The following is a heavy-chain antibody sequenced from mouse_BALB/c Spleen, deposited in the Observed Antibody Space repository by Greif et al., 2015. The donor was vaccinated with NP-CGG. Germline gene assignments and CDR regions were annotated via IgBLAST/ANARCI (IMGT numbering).Heavy chain of an antibody. D-gene: IGHD3-2*01. CDR3: ARDSSGYVRGAWFAY. CDR1: GFTFSSFG. CDR2: ISSGSSTI. V-gene: IGHV5-17*02. J-gene: IGHJ3*01. Sequence: EVKLMESGGGLVQPGGSRKLSCAASGFTFSSFGMHWVRQAPEKGLEWVAYISSGSSTIYYADTVKGRFTISRDNPKNTLFLQMTSLRSEDTAMYYCARDSSGYVRGAWFAYCGQGTLVTVSA.